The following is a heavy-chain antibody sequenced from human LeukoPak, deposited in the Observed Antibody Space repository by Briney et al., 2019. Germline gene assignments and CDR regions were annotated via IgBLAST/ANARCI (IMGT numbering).Heavy chain of an antibody. D-gene: IGHD3-10*02. Sequence: SETLSLTCSVSGDSISGDTYYWGWIRQPPGKGLEWIGSIYHSGSSHYSPSLKSRVTISVDTSKNQFSLKLSSVTAADTAVYYCARAVRGTYFDYWGQGTLVTVSS. CDR2: IYHSGSS. CDR3: ARAVRGTYFDY. CDR1: GDSISGDTYY. J-gene: IGHJ4*02. V-gene: IGHV4-39*07.